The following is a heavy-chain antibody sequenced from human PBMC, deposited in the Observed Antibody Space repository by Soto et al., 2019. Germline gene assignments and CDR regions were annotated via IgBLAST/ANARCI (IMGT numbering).Heavy chain of an antibody. CDR3: ARQRPIAVAGRDFAD. CDR2: IYYSGST. V-gene: IGHV4-39*01. J-gene: IGHJ4*02. Sequence: QMQLQESGPGLVKPSETLSLTCTVSGGYISSSSYYWGWIRHPPGQGLEGSGSIYYSGSTYYNPSHKSRVTLSVDTSKNQYSLKLSSVPAADTAVYYCARQRPIAVAGRDFADWGQGTLVTVSS. CDR1: GGYISSSSYY. D-gene: IGHD6-19*01.